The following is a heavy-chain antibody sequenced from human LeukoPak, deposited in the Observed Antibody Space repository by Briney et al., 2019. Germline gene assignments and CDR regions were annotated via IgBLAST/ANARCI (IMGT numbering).Heavy chain of an antibody. CDR2: INPNSGGT. D-gene: IGHD1-26*01. Sequence: ASVKVSCKASGYTFTGYYMHWVRQAPGQGLEWMGWINPNSGGTNYAQKFQGRVTMTRDTSISTAYMELSRLRSDDTAVYYCAKWELMEDAFDIWGQGTMVTVSS. CDR1: GYTFTGYY. CDR3: AKWELMEDAFDI. V-gene: IGHV1-2*02. J-gene: IGHJ3*02.